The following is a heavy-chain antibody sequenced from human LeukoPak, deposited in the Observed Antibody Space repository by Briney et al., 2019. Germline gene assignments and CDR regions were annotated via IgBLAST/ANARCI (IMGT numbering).Heavy chain of an antibody. D-gene: IGHD3-22*01. Sequence: GGSLRLSCAASGFTFSSYSMNWVRQAPGKGLEWVSSISSSSSYIKYADSVKARFTISRDNAKNSMYLQMNRLRAEDTAVYHCARDQDDSSGYVFDYWGQGTLVTVSS. V-gene: IGHV3-21*01. CDR1: GFTFSSYS. CDR2: ISSSSSYI. CDR3: ARDQDDSSGYVFDY. J-gene: IGHJ4*02.